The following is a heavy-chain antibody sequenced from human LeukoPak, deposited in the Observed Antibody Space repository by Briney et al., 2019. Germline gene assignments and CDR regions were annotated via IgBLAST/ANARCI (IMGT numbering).Heavy chain of an antibody. D-gene: IGHD3-22*01. Sequence: SETLSLTCAVSGGYVNRGTFFWTWIRKPPGKGLEWIGYISNSGSTNYHPSLKSRVTISSDTSKTQFTLKLTSVTAANTAVYYCARSPSGYRFDSWGQGTLVTVSS. V-gene: IGHV4-61*01. CDR1: GGYVNRGTFF. CDR2: ISNSGST. J-gene: IGHJ4*02. CDR3: ARSPSGYRFDS.